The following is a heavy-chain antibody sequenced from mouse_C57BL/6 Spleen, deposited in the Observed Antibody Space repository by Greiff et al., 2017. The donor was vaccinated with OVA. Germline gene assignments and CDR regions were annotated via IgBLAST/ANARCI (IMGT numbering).Heavy chain of an antibody. Sequence: QVQLQQSGAELVRPGTSVKLSCKASGYTFTSYWMHWVKQRPGQGLEWIGVIDPSDSYTNYNQKFKGKATLTVDTSSSTAYMQLSSLTSEDSAVYYCAMMVTTYWYFDVWGTGTTVTVSS. V-gene: IGHV1-59*01. CDR2: IDPSDSYT. D-gene: IGHD2-3*01. CDR3: AMMVTTYWYFDV. J-gene: IGHJ1*03. CDR1: GYTFTSYW.